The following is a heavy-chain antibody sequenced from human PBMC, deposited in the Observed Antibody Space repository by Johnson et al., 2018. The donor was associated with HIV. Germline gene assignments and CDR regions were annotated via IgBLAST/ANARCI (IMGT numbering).Heavy chain of an antibody. Sequence: QVQPVESGGVLVQPGGPLRLSCAAPGFTFSSYAMPWVRQPPRKGLASLSAFCSSGGCPSHAASVKGRFTISRYNSKNSLYLQMNSLRAEDTAVYYCAKDDDLGVWYSDALDVWGQGTVVTVSS. CDR2: FCSSGGCP. CDR3: AKDDDLGVWYSDALDV. CDR1: GFTFSSYA. D-gene: IGHD6-19*01. J-gene: IGHJ3*01. V-gene: IGHV3-64*04.